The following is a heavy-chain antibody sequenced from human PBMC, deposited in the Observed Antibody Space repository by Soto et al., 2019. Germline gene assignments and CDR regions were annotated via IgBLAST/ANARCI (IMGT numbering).Heavy chain of an antibody. Sequence: SETLSLTCTVSGGSISSHYWTWVRQAPGKGLEWIGHIYYRGSTTYNTSLRSRSTISVDTSNNQFSLKLNSVTTADTAVYYCARDGREASGMDVWGQGTKVTVSS. J-gene: IGHJ6*02. V-gene: IGHV4-59*11. CDR2: IYYRGST. D-gene: IGHD1-26*01. CDR3: ARDGREASGMDV. CDR1: GGSISSHY.